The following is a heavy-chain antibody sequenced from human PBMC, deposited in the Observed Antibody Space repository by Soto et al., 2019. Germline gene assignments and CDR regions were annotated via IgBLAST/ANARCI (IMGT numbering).Heavy chain of an antibody. CDR2: ISGLDGKT. Sequence: QVQLVQSGAEVKEPGASVKVSCRASGYTFHNHGISWVRQAPGQGLECLGWISGLDGKTKYAQRLQGRLTMTTDTSTSTAYMELKSLRSDDTAVYYCTRDFYPLAYYFDYWGQETLVTVSS. J-gene: IGHJ4*02. V-gene: IGHV1-18*04. CDR3: TRDFYPLAYYFDY. CDR1: GYTFHNHG.